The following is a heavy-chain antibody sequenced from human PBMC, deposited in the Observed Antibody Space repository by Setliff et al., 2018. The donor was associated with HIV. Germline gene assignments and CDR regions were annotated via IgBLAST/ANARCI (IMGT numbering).Heavy chain of an antibody. V-gene: IGHV1-69*13. Sequence: SVKVSCKASGGTFSSYAITWVRQAPGQGPEWMGGIIPIYGTPNYAQRFQGRVTITADESTSTAYMDLSSLTSDDTAVYYCTRGRGIIGALVYWGQGTLVTVSS. CDR3: TRGRGIIGALVY. CDR2: IIPIYGTP. CDR1: GGTFSSYA. D-gene: IGHD2-21*01. J-gene: IGHJ4*02.